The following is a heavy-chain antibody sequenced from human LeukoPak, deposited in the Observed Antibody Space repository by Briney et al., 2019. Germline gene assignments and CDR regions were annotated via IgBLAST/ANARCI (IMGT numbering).Heavy chain of an antibody. D-gene: IGHD2-21*01. CDR2: IYQTGNT. V-gene: IGHV4-59*08. CDR1: GGSMTNYY. Sequence: SETLSLTCTVSGGSMTNYYWSWIRQPPGKGLEWIPYIYQTGNTDYNPSLKSRVTISLDMSKNQFSLRLSSVTAADTAVYYCARHEFASPFDSWGQGTLVTVSS. J-gene: IGHJ5*01. CDR3: ARHEFASPFDS.